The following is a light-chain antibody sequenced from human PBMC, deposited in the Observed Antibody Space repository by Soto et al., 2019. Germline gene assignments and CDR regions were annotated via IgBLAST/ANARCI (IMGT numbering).Light chain of an antibody. Sequence: EIEMTQSPATLSVSPGERATLSCRASQSVSSDLAWYQQKPGQAPRLLIYGESTRATGIPDRFSGRWSGTEFTLTISSLQSVEFAVYYCQHYDNWPQTFGQGSKVEIK. CDR1: QSVSSD. CDR2: GES. CDR3: QHYDNWPQT. J-gene: IGKJ1*01. V-gene: IGKV3-15*01.